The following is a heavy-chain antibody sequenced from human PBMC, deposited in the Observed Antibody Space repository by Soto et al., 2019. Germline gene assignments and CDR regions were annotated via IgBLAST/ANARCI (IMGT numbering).Heavy chain of an antibody. V-gene: IGHV1-18*01. CDR3: ARDFGGKRSYYDSSAYEYYFDY. CDR2: ISCYNGKT. CDR1: GYSFTAYG. Sequence: ASVKVSCKTSGYSFTAYGISWVRQAPGQGLEWMGWISCYNGKTKYAQKLQGRVTMTTDTSTSKVYMELRSLRSDDTAVYYCARDFGGKRSYYDSSAYEYYFDYWGQGTLVTVSS. J-gene: IGHJ4*02. D-gene: IGHD3-22*01.